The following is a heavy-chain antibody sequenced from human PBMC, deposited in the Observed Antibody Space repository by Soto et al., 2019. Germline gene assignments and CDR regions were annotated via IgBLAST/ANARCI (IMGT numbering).Heavy chain of an antibody. D-gene: IGHD4-17*01. Sequence: SETLSLTCDIYGGSFSGYYCSWIRQLPGKGLEWIGEIDHGGSTKYNPSLKSRVTMSLDTSKSHFSLSLSSVTAADTAVYYCARRYGDCFDFWGQGTLVTVSS. CDR2: IDHGGST. J-gene: IGHJ4*02. CDR1: GGSFSGYY. V-gene: IGHV4-34*01. CDR3: ARRYGDCFDF.